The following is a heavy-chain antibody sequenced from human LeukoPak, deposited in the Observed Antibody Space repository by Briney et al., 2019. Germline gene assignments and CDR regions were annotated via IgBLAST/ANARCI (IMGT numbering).Heavy chain of an antibody. V-gene: IGHV5-51*01. CDR2: IYPGDSDT. Sequence: GGSLKISRKGSGYSFTSYWIGWVRQMPGKGLEWMGIIYPGDSDTRYSPSFQGQVTISADKSISTAYLQRSSLKASDTAMYYCARLVPAAIFLDYWGQGTLVTVSS. CDR1: GYSFTSYW. D-gene: IGHD2-2*01. CDR3: ARLVPAAIFLDY. J-gene: IGHJ4*02.